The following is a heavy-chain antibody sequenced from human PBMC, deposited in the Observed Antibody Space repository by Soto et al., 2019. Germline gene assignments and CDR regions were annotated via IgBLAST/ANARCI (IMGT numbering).Heavy chain of an antibody. CDR1: GGSISNFY. CDR2: ISYSGNT. D-gene: IGHD2-8*01. CDR3: ARAPMVLSRSYFDS. Sequence: SETLSLTCTVSGGSISNFYWSWIRQPPGKGLEWIGYISYSGNTNYNPSLKSRVSISVDTPKNQLSLNLTSVTAADTAVYYCARAPMVLSRSYFDSWGQGTPVTVSS. J-gene: IGHJ4*02. V-gene: IGHV4-59*01.